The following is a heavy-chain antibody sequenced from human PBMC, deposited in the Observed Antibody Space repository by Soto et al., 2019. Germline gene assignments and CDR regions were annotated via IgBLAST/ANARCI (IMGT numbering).Heavy chain of an antibody. D-gene: IGHD1-26*01. CDR3: ARDPGDRNGMSV. Sequence: EVQLVESGGGLVQPGGSLRLSCAASEFTVSADYMTWVRQAPGKGLEWVSVIYSGGSTYYADSVKGRFTISRDNSKNILYLQMNSPRAEDTAVYYCARDPGDRNGMSVWGQGTTVTVSS. J-gene: IGHJ6*02. V-gene: IGHV3-66*01. CDR2: IYSGGST. CDR1: EFTVSADY.